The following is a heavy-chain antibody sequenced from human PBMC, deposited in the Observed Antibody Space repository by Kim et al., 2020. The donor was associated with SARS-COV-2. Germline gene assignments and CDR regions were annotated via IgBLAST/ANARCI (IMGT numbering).Heavy chain of an antibody. CDR3: AREDIVVVPAAQKSYYGMDV. J-gene: IGHJ6*02. Sequence: RFTISRHNSKNTLYLQMNSLRAEDTAVYYCAREDIVVVPAAQKSYYGMDVWGQGTTVTVSS. D-gene: IGHD2-2*01. V-gene: IGHV3-53*04.